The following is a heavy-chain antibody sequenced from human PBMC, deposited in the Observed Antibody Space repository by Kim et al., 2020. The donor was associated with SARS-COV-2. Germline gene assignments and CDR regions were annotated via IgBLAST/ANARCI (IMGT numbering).Heavy chain of an antibody. CDR3: ARDGGVGATTGLDY. V-gene: IGHV3-30*07. J-gene: IGHJ4*02. Sequence: ADSVKGRFTISRDNSKTTLYLQMNSLRAEDTAVYYCARDGGVGATTGLDYWGQGTLVTVSS. D-gene: IGHD1-26*01.